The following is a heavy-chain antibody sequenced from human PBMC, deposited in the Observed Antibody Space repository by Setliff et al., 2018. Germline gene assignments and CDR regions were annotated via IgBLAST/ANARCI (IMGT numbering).Heavy chain of an antibody. D-gene: IGHD3-16*02. CDR2: INTNTGNP. V-gene: IGHV7-4-1*02. J-gene: IGHJ6*03. CDR1: GYSFSTYA. Sequence: GASVKVSCKASGYSFSTYAMSWIRQAPGQGLEWMGWINTNTGNPGYAQGFTGRFVFSLDTSVSTAYLQISSLKPEDTAMYYCARASRFATIVWKGDYYMDVWGKGTTVTVS. CDR3: ARASRFATIVWKGDYYMDV.